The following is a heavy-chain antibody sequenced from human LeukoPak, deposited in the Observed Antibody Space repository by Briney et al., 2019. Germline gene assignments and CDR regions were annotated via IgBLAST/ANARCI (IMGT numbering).Heavy chain of an antibody. CDR1: GGTFTSNA. J-gene: IGHJ3*02. V-gene: IGHV1-69*06. CDR3: ARTGGRKWTHRGPFDI. Sequence: GSSVKVSCKASGGTFTSNAISWARQAPGQGLEWMGRIIPIFGTANYAQKFQGRVTITADKSTSTAYMELSSLRSEDTAVYYCARTGGRKWTHRGPFDIWGHGTMVTVSS. D-gene: IGHD1-14*01. CDR2: IIPIFGTA.